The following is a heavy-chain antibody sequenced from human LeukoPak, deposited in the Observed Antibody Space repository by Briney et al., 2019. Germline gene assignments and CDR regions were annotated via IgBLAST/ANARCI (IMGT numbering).Heavy chain of an antibody. D-gene: IGHD5-18*01. V-gene: IGHV3-15*01. CDR2: IRGKTDGGTT. CDR3: TTGTWIQLWLADY. J-gene: IGHJ4*02. CDR1: GFTFSDYY. Sequence: PGGSLRLSCAASGFTFSDYYMSWVRQAPGKGLEWVGHIRGKTDGGTTDYAAPVQGRFTISRDDSKNTLYLQMNSLKTEDTAVYYCTTGTWIQLWLADYWGQGTLVTVSS.